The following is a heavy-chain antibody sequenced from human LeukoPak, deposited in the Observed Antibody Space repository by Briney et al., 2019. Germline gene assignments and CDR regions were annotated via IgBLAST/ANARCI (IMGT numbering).Heavy chain of an antibody. CDR2: INAGNGNT. D-gene: IGHD2-21*01. CDR3: ARVDSPVAAAPAFDY. V-gene: IGHV1-3*01. CDR1: GYTFTSYA. J-gene: IGHJ4*02. Sequence: ASVKVSCKASGYTFTSYAMHWVRQAPGQRLEWMGWINAGNGNTKYSQKFQGRVTITRDTSASTAYMELSSLRSEDTAVYYCARVDSPVAAAPAFDYWGQGTLVTVSS.